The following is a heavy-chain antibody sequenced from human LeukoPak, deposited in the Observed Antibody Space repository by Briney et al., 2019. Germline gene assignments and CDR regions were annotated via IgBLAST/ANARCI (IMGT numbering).Heavy chain of an antibody. J-gene: IGHJ4*02. Sequence: GGSLRLSCAASGFTFSDYYMSWIRQAPGKGLEWVSYISSGSRYTNYADSVKGRFTISRDNAKNSLYLQMNSLRAEDTAVYYCASPGYRSGRNYWGQGTLITVSS. V-gene: IGHV3-11*06. D-gene: IGHD6-19*01. CDR1: GFTFSDYY. CDR3: ASPGYRSGRNY. CDR2: ISSGSRYT.